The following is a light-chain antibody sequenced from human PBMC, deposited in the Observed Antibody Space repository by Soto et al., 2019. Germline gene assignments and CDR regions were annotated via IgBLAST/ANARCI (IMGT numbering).Light chain of an antibody. CDR2: DAS. CDR1: HSVSRY. V-gene: IGKV3-11*01. CDR3: QQRQHWPPIT. Sequence: EVVLTQSPATLSLSPGERATLSCRTSHSVSRYLAWYQQKPGQAPRLLIYDASNRATGIPARFGGSGSGTDFTLTISSLEPEDFAVYYCQQRQHWPPITFGQGTRLEIK. J-gene: IGKJ5*01.